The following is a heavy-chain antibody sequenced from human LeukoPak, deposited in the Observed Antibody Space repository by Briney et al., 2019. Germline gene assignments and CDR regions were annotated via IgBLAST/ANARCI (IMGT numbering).Heavy chain of an antibody. D-gene: IGHD3-3*01. CDR1: GFTFGDYA. CDR2: ISSGSSTI. J-gene: IGHJ4*02. CDR3: ARAYDFWSGYSDY. V-gene: IGHV3-48*04. Sequence: PGGSLRLSCTASGFTFGDYAMSWFRQAPGKGLEWVSYISSGSSTIYYADSVKGRFTISRDNAKNSLYLQMNSLRAEDTAVYYCARAYDFWSGYSDYWGQGTLVTVSS.